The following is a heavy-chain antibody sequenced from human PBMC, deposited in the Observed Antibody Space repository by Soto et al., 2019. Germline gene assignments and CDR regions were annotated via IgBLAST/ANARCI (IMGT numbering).Heavy chain of an antibody. CDR2: IWYDGSNK. D-gene: IGHD3-9*01. J-gene: IGHJ4*02. CDR3: AREAGFDWLLSPWAFDS. CDR1: GFTFSNYG. V-gene: IGHV3-33*01. Sequence: QVQLVESGGGVVQPGRSLRLSCAASGFTFSNYGMHWVRQAPGKGLEWVAVIWYDGSNKYYADSVKGRFTISRDNSKNPLYLQMNSLRAEDTAVYSCAREAGFDWLLSPWAFDSWGQGTLVTVSS.